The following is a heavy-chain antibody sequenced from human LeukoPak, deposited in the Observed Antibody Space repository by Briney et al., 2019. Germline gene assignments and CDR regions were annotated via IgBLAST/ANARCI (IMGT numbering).Heavy chain of an antibody. CDR2: IWYDGSNK. CDR1: GFTFSSYG. V-gene: IGHV3-33*01. J-gene: IGHJ5*02. Sequence: GGSLRLPCVASGFTFSSYGMHWVRQAPGKGLEWVAVIWYDGSNKYYADSVKGRFTISRDNSKNTLYLQMSSLTAEDTAVYYCATEGGDYGDFARPNWFDPWGQGTLVTVSS. CDR3: ATEGGDYGDFARPNWFDP. D-gene: IGHD4-17*01.